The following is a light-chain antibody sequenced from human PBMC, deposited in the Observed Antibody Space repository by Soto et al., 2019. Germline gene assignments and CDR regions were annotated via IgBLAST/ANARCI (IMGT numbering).Light chain of an antibody. CDR1: QSIISY. CDR3: QQTHGTPWT. CDR2: AAY. J-gene: IGKJ1*01. Sequence: DIQMTQSPSSLSASVGDRVTITCRASQSIISYLNWYQQKPGKAHKLLIFAAYSLQSGVQSRFSGSGSETEFTLTIKSLQPEDFATFYCQQTHGTPWTFGQGTKVDIK. V-gene: IGKV1-39*01.